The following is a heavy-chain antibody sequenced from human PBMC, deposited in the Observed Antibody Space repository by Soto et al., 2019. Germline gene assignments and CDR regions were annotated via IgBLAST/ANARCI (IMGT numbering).Heavy chain of an antibody. CDR1: GGSISSSNW. Sequence: QVQLQESGPGLVKPSGTLSLTCAVSGGSISSSNWWSWVRQPPGKGLEWIGEIYHSGSTNYNPSLKSRVTISVDKANNQFALKLSSVTAADTAVYYCAGRGRIAAAGTDDYWGQGTLVTVSS. D-gene: IGHD6-13*01. CDR2: IYHSGST. CDR3: AGRGRIAAAGTDDY. J-gene: IGHJ4*02. V-gene: IGHV4-4*02.